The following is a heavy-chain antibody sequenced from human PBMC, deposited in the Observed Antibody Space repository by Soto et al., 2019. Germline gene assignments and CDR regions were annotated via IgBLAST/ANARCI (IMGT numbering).Heavy chain of an antibody. CDR1: GFTFSTYG. J-gene: IGHJ6*02. V-gene: IGHV3-30*19. Sequence: QEQVVESGGGVVQPGRSLRLSCAASGFTFSTYGMHWVRQAPGKGLEWVAVIWYDGSIKYYTDSVKGRFTISRDDPRNTVYLQMNSLRTEDTALYYCARDNYGMDVWGQGTTVTLSS. CDR2: IWYDGSIK. CDR3: ARDNYGMDV.